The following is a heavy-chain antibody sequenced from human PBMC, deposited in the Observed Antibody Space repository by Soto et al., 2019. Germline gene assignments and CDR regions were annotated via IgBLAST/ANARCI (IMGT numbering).Heavy chain of an antibody. V-gene: IGHV3-33*01. J-gene: IGHJ6*02. CDR1: GFTFSTYG. Sequence: QVHLVESGGGVVRPGRSLRLACEASGFTFSTYGMHWVRQAPGKGLQWVAVIWYDGTNAYYADSVKGRFTISRDNSKDSLDLEMNNLRTEDTAVYFCARVEVRLIHSDIYYYGMDVWGHGTTGTV. CDR3: ARVEVRLIHSDIYYYGMDV. CDR2: IWYDGTNA. D-gene: IGHD5-18*01.